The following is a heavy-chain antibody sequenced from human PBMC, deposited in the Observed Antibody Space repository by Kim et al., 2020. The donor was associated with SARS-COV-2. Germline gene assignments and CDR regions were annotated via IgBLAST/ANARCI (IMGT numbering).Heavy chain of an antibody. CDR1: GFAFSSYA. Sequence: GGSLRLSCAASGFAFSSYAMSWVRQPPGKGLEWVSTLSGRSGRTYYSDSVKGRFTISRDNSKSPLYLQMNSLRADDTAVYYCMKDPDEVAPTISDWGQGT. V-gene: IGHV3-23*01. D-gene: IGHD5-12*01. CDR2: LSGRSGRT. J-gene: IGHJ4*02. CDR3: MKDPDEVAPTISD.